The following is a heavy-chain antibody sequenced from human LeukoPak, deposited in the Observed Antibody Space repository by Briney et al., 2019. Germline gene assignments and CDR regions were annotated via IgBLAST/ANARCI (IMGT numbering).Heavy chain of an antibody. V-gene: IGHV4-59*01. J-gene: IGHJ4*02. CDR1: GGSISSYY. Sequence: SETLSLTCTVSGGSISSYYWSWIRQPPGKGLEWIGYIYYSGSTNYSPSLKSRVTISVDTSKNQFSLKLSSVTAADTAVYYCARATHYYDSSGYLGPLPLDYWGQGTLVTVSS. CDR3: ARATHYYDSSGYLGPLPLDY. D-gene: IGHD3-22*01. CDR2: IYYSGST.